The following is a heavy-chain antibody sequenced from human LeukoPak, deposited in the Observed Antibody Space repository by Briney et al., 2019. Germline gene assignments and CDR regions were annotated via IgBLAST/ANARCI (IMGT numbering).Heavy chain of an antibody. CDR2: IYYSGST. CDR3: ARLPYQYYGMDV. V-gene: IGHV4-31*03. J-gene: IGHJ6*02. CDR1: GGSISSGGYY. Sequence: SETLSLTCTVSGGSISSGGYYWSWIRQHPGKGLGWIGYIYYSGSTYYNPSLKSRVTISVDTSKNQFSLKLSSVTAADTAVYYCARLPYQYYGMDVWGQGTTVTVSS.